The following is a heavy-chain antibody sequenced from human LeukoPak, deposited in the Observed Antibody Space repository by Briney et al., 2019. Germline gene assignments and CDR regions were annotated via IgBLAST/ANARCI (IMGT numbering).Heavy chain of an antibody. J-gene: IGHJ4*02. CDR2: IYYSGST. Sequence: SETLSLTCTVSGGSISSGGYYWSWIRQHPGKGLEWIGYIYYSGSTYYNPSLKSRVTISVDTSKNQFSLKLSSVTAADTAVYYCARDTTGLGFFDYRGQGTLVTVSS. CDR1: GGSISSGGYY. D-gene: IGHD2-8*01. CDR3: ARDTTGLGFFDY. V-gene: IGHV4-31*03.